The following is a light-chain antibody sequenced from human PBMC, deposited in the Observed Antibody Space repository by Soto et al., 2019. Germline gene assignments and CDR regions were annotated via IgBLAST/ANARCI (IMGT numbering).Light chain of an antibody. CDR2: STN. Sequence: QTVVTQEPSFSVSPGGTVTLTCGLSSGSVSTGFYPSWYQQTPGQAPRTLIYSTNTRSSGVPDRFSGSILGSKAALTITGAQAEDESDYYCVLFVGSGLSVGGGTKLTVL. V-gene: IGLV8-61*01. J-gene: IGLJ2*01. CDR1: SGSVSTGFY. CDR3: VLFVGSGLS.